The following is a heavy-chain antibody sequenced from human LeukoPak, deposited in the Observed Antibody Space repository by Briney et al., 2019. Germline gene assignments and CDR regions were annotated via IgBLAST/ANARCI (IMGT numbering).Heavy chain of an antibody. D-gene: IGHD2-2*01. CDR2: IYYSGST. CDR3: AREENAVFDY. J-gene: IGHJ4*02. V-gene: IGHV4-59*01. CDR1: GGSISSYY. Sequence: PSETLSLTCTVSGGSISSYYWSWIRQPPGKGLEWIGYIYYSGSTNYNPSLKSRVTISADTSKNQFSLKLSSVTAADTAVYYCAREENAVFDYWGQGTLVTVSS.